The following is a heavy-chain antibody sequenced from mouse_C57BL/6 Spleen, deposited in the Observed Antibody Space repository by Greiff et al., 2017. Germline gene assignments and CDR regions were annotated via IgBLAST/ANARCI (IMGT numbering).Heavy chain of an antibody. CDR3: ALTGTGYFDY. CDR1: GYAFSSSW. V-gene: IGHV1-82*01. Sequence: VQLQQSGPELVKPGASVKISCKASGYAFSSSWMNWVKQRPGKGLEWIGRIYPGDGDTNYNGKFKGKATLTADKSSSTAYMQLSSLTSEDAAVYFCALTGTGYFDYWGQGTTLTVSS. CDR2: IYPGDGDT. J-gene: IGHJ2*01. D-gene: IGHD4-1*01.